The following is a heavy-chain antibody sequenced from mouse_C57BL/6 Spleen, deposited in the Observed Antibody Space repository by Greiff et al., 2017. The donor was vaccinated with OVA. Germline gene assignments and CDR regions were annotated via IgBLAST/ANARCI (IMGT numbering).Heavy chain of an antibody. CDR1: GYSITSGYY. CDR3: ARVEGNTGGAMDY. J-gene: IGHJ4*01. D-gene: IGHD2-1*01. V-gene: IGHV3-6*01. Sequence: EVQLMESGPGLVKPSQSLSLTCSVTGYSITSGYYWNWIRQFPGNKLEWMGYISYDGSNNYNPSLKNRISITRDTSKNQFFLKLNSVTTEDTATYYCARVEGNTGGAMDYWGQGTSVTVSS. CDR2: ISYDGSN.